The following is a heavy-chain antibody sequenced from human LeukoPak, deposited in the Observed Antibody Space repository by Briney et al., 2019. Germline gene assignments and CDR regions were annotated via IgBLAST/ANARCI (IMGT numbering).Heavy chain of an antibody. CDR2: ISSSNSYI. CDR1: GFTFSNYN. CDR3: ARDWSPSGGTYRSLYYYYMDV. D-gene: IGHD2-15*01. Sequence: PGGSLRLSCAASGFTFSNYNVNWVRQAPGKGLEWVSSISSSNSYIYYGDSVKGRFTISRDNAKNSLYLQMNSLRAEDSAVYYCARDWSPSGGTYRSLYYYYMDVWGKGTTVTVSS. V-gene: IGHV3-21*01. J-gene: IGHJ6*03.